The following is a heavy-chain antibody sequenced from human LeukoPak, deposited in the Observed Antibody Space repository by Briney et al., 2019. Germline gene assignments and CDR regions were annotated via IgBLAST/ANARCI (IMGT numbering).Heavy chain of an antibody. J-gene: IGHJ4*02. CDR2: MNPSSGNT. Sequence: ASVKVSCKASGYTFSNYDINWVRQATGQGLEWMAWMNPSSGNTAYAQKFQGRVTLTRDTSIDTAHMELSSLRSEDTAVYHCARGPSGHRSDFDYWGQGTLVTVSS. D-gene: IGHD1-1*01. CDR3: ARGPSGHRSDFDY. V-gene: IGHV1-8*02. CDR1: GYTFSNYD.